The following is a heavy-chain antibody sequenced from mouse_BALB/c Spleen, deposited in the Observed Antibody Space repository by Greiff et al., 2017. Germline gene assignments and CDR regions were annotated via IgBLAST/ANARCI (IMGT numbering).Heavy chain of an antibody. CDR1: GFTFSSYT. J-gene: IGHJ4*01. CDR2: ISSGGSYT. Sequence: DVKLVESGGGLVKPGGSLKLSCAASGFTFSSYTMSWVRQTPEKRLEWVATISSGGSYTYYPDSVKGRFTISRDNAKNTLYLQMSSLKSEDTAMYYVTGEGDGARDYGGKGPPATAPS. D-gene: IGHD3-3*01. CDR3: TGEGDGARDY. V-gene: IGHV5-6-4*01.